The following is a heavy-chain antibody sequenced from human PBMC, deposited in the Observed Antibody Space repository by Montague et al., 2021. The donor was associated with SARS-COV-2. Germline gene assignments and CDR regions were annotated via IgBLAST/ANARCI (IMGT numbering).Heavy chain of an antibody. J-gene: IGHJ6*02. CDR2: INHYGST. CDR3: ARGLPVPTLFYYFGMDV. CDR1: GGSFSGNY. D-gene: IGHD4-11*01. Sequence: SETLSLTCAVSGGSFSGNYWSWIRQPPGKGLEWIGEINHYGSTNYNPSLKSRVTMSVDTSKNQFSLKLSSVTAADTAVYYCARGLPVPTLFYYFGMDVWGQGTTVTVSS. V-gene: IGHV4-34*01.